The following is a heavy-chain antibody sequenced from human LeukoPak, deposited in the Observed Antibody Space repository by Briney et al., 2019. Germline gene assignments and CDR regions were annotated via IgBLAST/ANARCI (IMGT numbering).Heavy chain of an antibody. J-gene: IGHJ4*02. CDR1: GFTFSDYY. V-gene: IGHV3-11*01. Sequence: GGSLRLSCAASGFTFSDYYMSWIRQAPGKGLEWVSYISSSGSTIYYADSVKGRFTISRENAKNSLYLQMNSLRAEDTAVYYCARVGYCSSTSCYRLVYFDYWGQGTLVTVSS. D-gene: IGHD2-2*01. CDR2: ISSSGSTI. CDR3: ARVGYCSSTSCYRLVYFDY.